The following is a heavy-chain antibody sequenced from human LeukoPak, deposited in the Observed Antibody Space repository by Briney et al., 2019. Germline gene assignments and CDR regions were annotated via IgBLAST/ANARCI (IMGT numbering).Heavy chain of an antibody. Sequence: ASVKVSCKASGGTFSSYAISWVRQAPGQGLEWMGGIIPIFGTANYAQKFQGRVTITADESTSTAYMELSSPRSEDTAVYYCARPRGSYTSNFDYWGQGTLVTVSS. CDR3: ARPRGSYTSNFDY. CDR1: GGTFSSYA. J-gene: IGHJ4*02. CDR2: IIPIFGTA. D-gene: IGHD3-10*01. V-gene: IGHV1-69*13.